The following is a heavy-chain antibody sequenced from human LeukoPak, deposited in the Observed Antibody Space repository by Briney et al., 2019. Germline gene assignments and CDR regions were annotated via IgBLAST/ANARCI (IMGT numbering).Heavy chain of an antibody. Sequence: SETLPLTCTVSGGSISSSSYYWGWIRQPPGKGLEWIGSIYYSGSTYYNPSLKSRVTISVDTSKNQFSLKLSSVTAADTAVYYCARHQEEYYFDYWGQGTLVTVSS. CDR1: GGSISSSSYY. D-gene: IGHD3-10*01. CDR2: IYYSGST. J-gene: IGHJ4*02. V-gene: IGHV4-39*01. CDR3: ARHQEEYYFDY.